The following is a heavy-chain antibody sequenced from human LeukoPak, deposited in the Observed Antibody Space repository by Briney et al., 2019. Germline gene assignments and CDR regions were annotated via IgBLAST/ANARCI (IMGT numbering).Heavy chain of an antibody. J-gene: IGHJ4*02. CDR3: ARDLRDGYNSGSLGY. CDR2: IYSGGST. D-gene: IGHD5-24*01. Sequence: GGSLRLSCAASGFTVSSNYMSWVRQAPGKGLEWVSVIYSGGSTYYADSVKGRFTISRVNSKNTLYLQMNSLRAEDTAVYYCARDLRDGYNSGSLGYWGQGTLVTVSS. CDR1: GFTVSSNY. V-gene: IGHV3-53*01.